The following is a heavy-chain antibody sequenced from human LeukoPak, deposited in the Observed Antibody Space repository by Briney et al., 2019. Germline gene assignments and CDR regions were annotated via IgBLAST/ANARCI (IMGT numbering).Heavy chain of an antibody. J-gene: IGHJ3*02. CDR3: ARGGYSSSWYENHDAFDI. CDR2: IYHSGST. V-gene: IGHV4-4*02. D-gene: IGHD6-13*01. CDR1: GGSISSSNW. Sequence: PSGTLSLTCAVSGGSISSSNWWSWVRQPPGKGLEWIGEIYHSGSTNYNPSLKSRVTISVDKSKNQFSLKLSSVTAADTAVYYCARGGYSSSWYENHDAFDIWGQGTMVTVSS.